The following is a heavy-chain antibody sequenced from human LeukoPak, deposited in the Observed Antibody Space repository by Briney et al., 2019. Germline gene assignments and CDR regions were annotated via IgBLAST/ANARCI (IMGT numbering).Heavy chain of an antibody. D-gene: IGHD2-21*01. CDR2: ISSSGSTI. CDR3: ARRVIADRSAFDI. CDR1: GFTCSGYY. V-gene: IGHV3-11*04. J-gene: IGHJ3*02. Sequence: GGSLRLSCAASGFTCSGYYMSWIRQAPGKGLEWVSYISSSGSTIYYADSVKGRFTISRDNAKNSLYLQMNSLRAEDTAVYYCARRVIADRSAFDIWGQGTMVTVSS.